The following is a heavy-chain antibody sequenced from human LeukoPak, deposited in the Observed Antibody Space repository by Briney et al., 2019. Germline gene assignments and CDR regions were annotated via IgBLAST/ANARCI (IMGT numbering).Heavy chain of an antibody. Sequence: GGSLRLSCAASGFTFSSYWMHWVRQAPGKGLVWVSRINSDGSSTSYADSVKGRFTISRDNAKNTLYLQMNSLRAEDTAVYYCARDRYVPHYYDSTGYSGFDYWGQGTLVTVSS. D-gene: IGHD3-22*01. CDR2: INSDGSST. CDR1: GFTFSSYW. J-gene: IGHJ4*02. V-gene: IGHV3-74*01. CDR3: ARDRYVPHYYDSTGYSGFDY.